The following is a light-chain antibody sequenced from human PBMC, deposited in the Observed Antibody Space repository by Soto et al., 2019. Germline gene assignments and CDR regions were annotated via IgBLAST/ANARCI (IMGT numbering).Light chain of an antibody. J-gene: IGLJ3*02. Sequence: QSALTQPASVSGSPGQSITISCTGTSSDVGSYNLVSWYQQHADKAPQLMIYDVSKRPSGISNRFSGSKSGSTASLTISGLQAEDGAEYYCCSYAGSTTSWVFGGGTKLTVL. CDR1: SSDVGSYNL. CDR3: CSYAGSTTSWV. CDR2: DVS. V-gene: IGLV2-23*02.